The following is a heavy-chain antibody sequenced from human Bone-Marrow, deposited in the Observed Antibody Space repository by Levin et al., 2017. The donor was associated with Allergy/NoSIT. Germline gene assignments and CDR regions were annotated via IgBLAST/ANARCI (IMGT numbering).Heavy chain of an antibody. CDR2: ISGSGAGT. J-gene: IGHJ3*01. Sequence: GGSLRLSCAASGFTFTNYAMSWVRQAPGGGLYWVSSISGSGAGTYYGDSVRGRFSISRANSNNPLFFQLNSLRADDTDIYYFARGQYASRKPTHPFDFWGQGTLVTVSS. V-gene: IGHV3-23*01. CDR1: GFTFTNYA. D-gene: IGHD2-2*01. CDR3: ARGQYASRKPTHPFDF.